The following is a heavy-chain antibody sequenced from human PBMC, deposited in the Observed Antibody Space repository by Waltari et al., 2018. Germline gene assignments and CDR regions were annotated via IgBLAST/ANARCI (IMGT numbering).Heavy chain of an antibody. Sequence: QVQLVQSGAEVKKPGASVKVSCKASGFTFTGYYMHWVRQAPGHGLEWMGRINPNSGGTNYTQKFQGRVTMTRDTSISTAYMELSRLRSDDTAVYYCARDSNYGAAPSSYWYFDLWGRGTLVTVSS. J-gene: IGHJ2*01. CDR1: GFTFTGYY. V-gene: IGHV1-2*06. D-gene: IGHD4-17*01. CDR3: ARDSNYGAAPSSYWYFDL. CDR2: INPNSGGT.